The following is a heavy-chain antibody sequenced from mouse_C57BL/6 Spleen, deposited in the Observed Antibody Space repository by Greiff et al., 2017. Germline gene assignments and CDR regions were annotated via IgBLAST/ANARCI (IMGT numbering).Heavy chain of an antibody. CDR1: GFNIKDYY. CDR3: TTSAVVPDWYFDV. V-gene: IGHV14-1*01. J-gene: IGHJ1*03. CDR2: CDPEDGDT. D-gene: IGHD1-1*01. Sequence: VQLQQSGAELVRPGASVKLSCTASGFNIKDYYMHWVKQRPEPGLEWIGRCDPEDGDTEYAPKFQGKATMTADTSSNTAYLQLSSLTSEDTAVYYCTTSAVVPDWYFDVWGTGTTVTVSS.